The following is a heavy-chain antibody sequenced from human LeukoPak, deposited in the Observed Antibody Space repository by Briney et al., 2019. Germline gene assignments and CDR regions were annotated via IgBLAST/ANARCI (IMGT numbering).Heavy chain of an antibody. J-gene: IGHJ6*02. V-gene: IGHV3-11*01. CDR2: ISSSGSTI. CDR3: ARVRAYCSGGSCYSFYYYYGMDV. Sequence: GGSLRLSCAASGFTFSDYYMSWIRQAPGKGLEWVSYISSSGSTIYYADSVKGRFTISRDNAKNSLYLQMNSLRAEDTAVYYRARVRAYCSGGSCYSFYYYYGMDVWGRGTTVTVSS. D-gene: IGHD2-15*01. CDR1: GFTFSDYY.